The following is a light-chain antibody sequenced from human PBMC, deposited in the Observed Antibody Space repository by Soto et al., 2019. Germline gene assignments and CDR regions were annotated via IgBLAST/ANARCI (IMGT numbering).Light chain of an antibody. CDR1: QSVNSNY. J-gene: IGKJ2*01. CDR3: HQYNKWPPYT. Sequence: ETVLTQSPGTLSLSPGERATLSCRASQSVNSNYLAWYQQKPGQAPRLLIFGASSRATGIPDRFSGSGSGTDFTLTISRLEPEDFAVYFCHQYNKWPPYTFGQGTKLDIK. CDR2: GAS. V-gene: IGKV3-20*01.